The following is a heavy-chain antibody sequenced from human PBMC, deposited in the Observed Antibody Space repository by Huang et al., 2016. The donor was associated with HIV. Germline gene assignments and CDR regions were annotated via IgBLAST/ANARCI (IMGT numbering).Heavy chain of an antibody. CDR1: GTSMTSSTFY. CDR3: AREVRSVDTDRPDGYYYRGLDV. Sequence: QLRESGPGLVTPSETLSLTCSASGTSMTSSTFYWGCFRQPPGSGLEWIGSVYFLENTYHNPSLKSRVTISIDTANKQYSMRLTSVTAADTAVYFCAREVRSVDTDRPDGYYYRGLDVWGQGTTVIVSS. V-gene: IGHV4-39*02. J-gene: IGHJ6*02. D-gene: IGHD2-2*03. CDR2: VYFLENT.